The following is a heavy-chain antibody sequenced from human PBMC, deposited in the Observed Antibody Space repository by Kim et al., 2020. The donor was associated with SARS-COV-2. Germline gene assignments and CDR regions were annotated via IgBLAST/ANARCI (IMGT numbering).Heavy chain of an antibody. J-gene: IGHJ4*02. CDR3: ARDPVRAQQLGTSFDY. V-gene: IGHV3-30*01. D-gene: IGHD6-13*01. Sequence: SVKCRFTISRDNSKNTLYLQMNSLRAEDTAVYYCARDPVRAQQLGTSFDYWGQGTLVTVSS.